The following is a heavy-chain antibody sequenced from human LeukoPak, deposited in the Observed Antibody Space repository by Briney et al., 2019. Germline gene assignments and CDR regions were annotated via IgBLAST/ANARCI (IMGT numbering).Heavy chain of an antibody. J-gene: IGHJ3*02. V-gene: IGHV7-4-1*02. Sequence: GASVKVCCKASGYTFTSCAMNWVRQAPGQGLEWMGWINTNTGNPTYAQGFTGRFVFSLDTSVSTAYLQISSLKAEDTAVYYCAVGAADDAFDIWGQGTMVTVSS. CDR3: AVGAADDAFDI. CDR2: INTNTGNP. D-gene: IGHD1-26*01. CDR1: GYTFTSCA.